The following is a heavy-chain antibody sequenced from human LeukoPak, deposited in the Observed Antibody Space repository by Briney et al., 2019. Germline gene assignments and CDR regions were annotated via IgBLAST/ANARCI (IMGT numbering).Heavy chain of an antibody. CDR3: AKDIGWELREYDAFDI. Sequence: GRSLRLSCAASGFTFDDYAMHWVRQAPGKGLEWVSGISWNSGSIGYADSVKGRFTISRDNAKNSLYLQMNSLRAEDTALYYCAKDIGWELREYDAFDIWGQGTMVTVSS. CDR2: ISWNSGSI. CDR1: GFTFDDYA. V-gene: IGHV3-9*01. J-gene: IGHJ3*02. D-gene: IGHD1-26*01.